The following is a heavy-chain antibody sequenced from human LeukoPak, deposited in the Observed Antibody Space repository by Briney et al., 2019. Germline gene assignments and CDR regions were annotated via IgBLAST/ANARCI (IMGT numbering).Heavy chain of an antibody. D-gene: IGHD4-17*01. CDR2: ISSSGSTI. Sequence: GGSLRLSCAASGFTFSSYEMNWVRQAPGRGREWVSYISSSGSTIYYADSVKRQFTLSRDNANDSLYLQMNGLRAKDTAVCYCARYGDYSGQGTLATVSS. J-gene: IGHJ4*02. V-gene: IGHV3-48*03. CDR3: ARYGDY. CDR1: GFTFSSYE.